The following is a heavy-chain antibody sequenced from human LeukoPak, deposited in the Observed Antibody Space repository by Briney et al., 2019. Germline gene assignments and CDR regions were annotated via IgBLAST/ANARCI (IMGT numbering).Heavy chain of an antibody. CDR3: ARPGVGSGRYGAFDI. CDR2: IYYTGST. J-gene: IGHJ3*02. CDR1: GGSISRYY. V-gene: IGHV4-59*08. D-gene: IGHD5-18*01. Sequence: SETLSLTCTVSGGSISRYYWSWVRQPPGKGLEWIGYIYYTGSTNYNPSVESRVTISLDTSNNQFSLKLSSVTAADTAVYYCARPGVGSGRYGAFDIWGQGTLVTVSS.